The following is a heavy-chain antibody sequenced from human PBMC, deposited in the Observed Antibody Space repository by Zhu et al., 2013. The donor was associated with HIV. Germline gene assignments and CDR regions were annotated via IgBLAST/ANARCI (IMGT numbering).Heavy chain of an antibody. D-gene: IGHD3-22*01. V-gene: IGHV1-8*01. CDR3: ASPQYYYDRTPLRRKARGYGMDV. Sequence: QVQLVQSGAEVKKPGASVKVSCKASGYTFTSYDINWVRQATGQGLEWMGWMNPNSGNTGYAQKFQGRVTMTRNTSISTAYMELSSLRSEDTAVYYCASPQYYYDRTPLRRKARGYGMDVWGQGTTVTVSS. J-gene: IGHJ6*02. CDR2: MNPNSGNT. CDR1: GYTFTSYD.